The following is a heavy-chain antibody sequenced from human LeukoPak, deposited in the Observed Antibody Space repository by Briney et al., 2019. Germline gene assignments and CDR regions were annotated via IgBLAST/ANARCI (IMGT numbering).Heavy chain of an antibody. CDR3: AKNYDSTYYYYYMDV. V-gene: IGHV3-21*04. J-gene: IGHJ6*03. Sequence: PGGSLRLSCAASGFTFSSYSMNWVCQAPGKGLEWVSSISSSSYIYYADSVKGRFAISRDNSKNTMYLQMNSLRAEDTAVYYCAKNYDSTYYYYYMDVWGKGTTVTVSS. CDR1: GFTFSSYS. CDR2: ISSSSYI. D-gene: IGHD3-3*01.